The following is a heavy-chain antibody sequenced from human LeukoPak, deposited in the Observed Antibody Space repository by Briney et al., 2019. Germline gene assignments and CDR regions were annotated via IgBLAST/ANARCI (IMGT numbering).Heavy chain of an antibody. CDR3: ARDGTIFGVNYYYYYGMDV. D-gene: IGHD3-3*01. V-gene: IGHV4-61*02. CDR1: GGSISSGGYY. Sequence: PSETLSLTCTVSGGSISSGGYYWSWIRQPAGKGLEWIGRIYTSGSTNYNPSLKSRVTMSVDTSKNQFSLKLSSVTAADTAVYYCARDGTIFGVNYYYYYGMDVWGQGTTVTVSS. J-gene: IGHJ6*02. CDR2: IYTSGST.